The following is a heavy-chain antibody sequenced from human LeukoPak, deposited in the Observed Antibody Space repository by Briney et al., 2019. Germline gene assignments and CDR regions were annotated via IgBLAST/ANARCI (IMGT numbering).Heavy chain of an antibody. Sequence: GESLKISCKGSGYSFTSYWVSWVRQMPGEGLEWMGTIDPSDSYTNYSPSFQGHVTISADKSISTAYLQWSSLKASDTAMYYCARHGREYYYDSSGYLDYWGQGTLVTVSS. CDR3: ARHGREYYYDSSGYLDY. CDR1: GYSFTSYW. D-gene: IGHD3-22*01. J-gene: IGHJ4*02. V-gene: IGHV5-10-1*01. CDR2: IDPSDSYT.